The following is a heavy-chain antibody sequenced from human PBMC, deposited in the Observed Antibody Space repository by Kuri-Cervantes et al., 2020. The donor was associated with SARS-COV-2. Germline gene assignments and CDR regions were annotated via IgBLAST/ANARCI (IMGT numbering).Heavy chain of an antibody. CDR2: INPDGSYT. CDR1: GFTFSGHW. V-gene: IGHV3-74*01. Sequence: GESLKISCAASGFTFSGHWIHWVRQAPGKGLVWVSRINPDGSYTNNADSVKGRFTLSRDNAKNMLFLQMNSLRVEDTAVYYCAKDKDSSGWYADFDYWGQGTLVTVSS. J-gene: IGHJ4*02. D-gene: IGHD6-19*01. CDR3: AKDKDSSGWYADFDY.